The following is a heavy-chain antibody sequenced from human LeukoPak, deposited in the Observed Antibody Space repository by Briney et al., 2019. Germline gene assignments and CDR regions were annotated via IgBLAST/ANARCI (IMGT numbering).Heavy chain of an antibody. CDR2: ISGSGDTT. V-gene: IGHV3-23*01. Sequence: GGSLRLSCAASGFTFSSYAMSWVRQAPGKGLECVSTISGSGDTTYYADSVKGRFTISRDNSKNTLYLQMNSLRADDTAIYYCAKSQLVPEGLFDYWGQGTLVTVSS. CDR3: AKSQLVPEGLFDY. J-gene: IGHJ4*02. CDR1: GFTFSSYA. D-gene: IGHD6-13*01.